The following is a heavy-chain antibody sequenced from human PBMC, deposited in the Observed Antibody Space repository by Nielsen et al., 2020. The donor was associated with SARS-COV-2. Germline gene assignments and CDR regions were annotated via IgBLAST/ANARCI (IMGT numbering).Heavy chain of an antibody. J-gene: IGHJ5*02. CDR1: GYTFTSYY. CDR3: ASLYSSSWYGSLAPTPRFAP. V-gene: IGHV1-46*01. Sequence: ASVKVSCKASGYTFTSYYMHWVRQAPGQGLEWMGIINPSGGSTSYAQKFQGRVTMTRDTSTSTVYMELSSLRSEDTAVYYCASLYSSSWYGSLAPTPRFAPWGQGTLVTVSS. D-gene: IGHD6-13*01. CDR2: INPSGGST.